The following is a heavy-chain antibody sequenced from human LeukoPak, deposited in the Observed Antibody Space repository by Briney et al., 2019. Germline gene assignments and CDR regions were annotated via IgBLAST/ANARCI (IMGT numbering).Heavy chain of an antibody. CDR2: INPGDSDT. J-gene: IGHJ3*02. V-gene: IGHV5-51*01. D-gene: IGHD1-26*01. CDR1: GYSFTTYW. Sequence: GESLKISCKGSGYSFTTYWIGWVRQMPGTGLEYMGIINPGDSDTRYSPSFQGQVTISVDKSISTAYLQWSSLKASDTAMYYCASPRVGATAFDIWGQGTLVTVSS. CDR3: ASPRVGATAFDI.